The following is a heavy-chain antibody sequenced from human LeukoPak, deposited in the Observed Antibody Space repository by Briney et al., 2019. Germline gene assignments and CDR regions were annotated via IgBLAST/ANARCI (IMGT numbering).Heavy chain of an antibody. V-gene: IGHV4-30-2*01. CDR2: IYHSGST. J-gene: IGHJ4*02. CDR1: GGSISSGGYY. CDR3: ARDHPSIEASDY. Sequence: PSETLSLTCTVSGGSISSGGYYWSWIRQPPGKGLEWIGYIYHSGSTYYNPSLKSRVTISVDRSKNQFSLKLSSVTAADTAVYYCARDHPSIEASDYWGQGTLVTVSS.